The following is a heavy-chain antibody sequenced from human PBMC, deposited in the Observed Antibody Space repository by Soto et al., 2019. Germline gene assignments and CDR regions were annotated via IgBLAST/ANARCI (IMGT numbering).Heavy chain of an antibody. V-gene: IGHV1-2*04. Sequence: ASVKVSCKASGYTFTGYGMHWVRQAPGQGLEWMGWINPNSGGTNYAQKIQGWVTMTRDTSISTAYMEMSRLISDDRTVYLCARRMQWSSTICPKIPIFPNCIDVWFQETTVTVSS. CDR2: INPNSGGT. CDR3: ARRMQWSSTICPKIPIFPNCIDV. J-gene: IGHJ6*02. D-gene: IGHD2-2*01. CDR1: GYTFTGYG.